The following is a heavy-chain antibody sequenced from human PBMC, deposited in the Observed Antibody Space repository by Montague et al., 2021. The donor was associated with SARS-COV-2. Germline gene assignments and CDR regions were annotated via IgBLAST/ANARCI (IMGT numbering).Heavy chain of an antibody. CDR3: TRHPIGSFPRYGMDV. Sequence: SETLSLTCTVSGGSISSYYWSWIRQPPGKGLEWIGYIYYSGSTNYNPSLKSRVITSVDTSKNQFSLKLSSVTAADTAVYYCTRHPIGSFPRYGMDVWGQGTTVTVSS. CDR1: GGSISSYY. D-gene: IGHD2-15*01. CDR2: IYYSGST. J-gene: IGHJ6*02. V-gene: IGHV4-59*08.